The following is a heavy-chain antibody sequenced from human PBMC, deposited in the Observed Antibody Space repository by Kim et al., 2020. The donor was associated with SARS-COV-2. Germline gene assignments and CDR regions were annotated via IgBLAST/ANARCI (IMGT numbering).Heavy chain of an antibody. Sequence: SVNGRFTISRDNSKNTLYLQMNILRAEDTAVYYCATGGGNILTQNDAFDIWGQGTMVTVSS. CDR3: ATGGGNILTQNDAFDI. V-gene: IGHV3-53*01. J-gene: IGHJ3*02. D-gene: IGHD3-9*01.